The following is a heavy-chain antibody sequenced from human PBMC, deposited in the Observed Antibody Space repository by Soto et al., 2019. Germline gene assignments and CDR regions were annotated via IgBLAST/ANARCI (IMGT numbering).Heavy chain of an antibody. V-gene: IGHV3-30*03. CDR2: ISYDGSNK. CDR1: GLRFSSYG. J-gene: IGHJ4*02. Sequence: GGSLRLSGAGSGLRFSSYGMQWVRQAPGKGLEWVAVISYDGSNKYYADSVKDRFTISRDNSKKTLYLQMNSLRADDTAVYYCVAGQYFFDYCGQGTLVTVSS. CDR3: VAGQYFFDY. D-gene: IGHD6-19*01.